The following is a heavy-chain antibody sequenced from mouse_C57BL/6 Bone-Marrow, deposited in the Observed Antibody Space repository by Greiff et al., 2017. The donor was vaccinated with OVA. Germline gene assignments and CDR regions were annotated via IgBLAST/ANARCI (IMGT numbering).Heavy chain of an antibody. Sequence: VQLQQPGAELVRPGSSVKLSCKASGYTFTSYWMDWVKQRPGQGLEWIGNIYPSDSETHYNQKFKDKATLTVDKSSSTAYMQLSSLTSEDSAVYYCARWGYGRGAWFAYWGQGTLVTVSA. D-gene: IGHD1-2*01. CDR1: GYTFTSYW. CDR3: ARWGYGRGAWFAY. CDR2: IYPSDSET. V-gene: IGHV1-61*01. J-gene: IGHJ3*01.